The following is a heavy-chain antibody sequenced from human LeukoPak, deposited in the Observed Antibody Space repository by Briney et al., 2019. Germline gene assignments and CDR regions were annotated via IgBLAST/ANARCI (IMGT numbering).Heavy chain of an antibody. CDR1: GASITRSTYY. Sequence: SETLSLTCTVSGASITRSTYYWGWIRQPPGKGLEWIGCIYYSGSTYYNPSLKSRVTLSIDTSKSQFSLRLSSVTAADTAVYYCARDAVHKPWYFDLWGRGTLVTVSS. CDR2: IYYSGST. CDR3: ARDAVHKPWYFDL. V-gene: IGHV4-39*07. J-gene: IGHJ2*01.